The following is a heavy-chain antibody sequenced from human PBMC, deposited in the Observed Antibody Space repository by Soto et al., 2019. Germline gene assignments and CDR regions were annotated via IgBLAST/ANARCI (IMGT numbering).Heavy chain of an antibody. CDR2: TYYRSKWYN. Sequence: SQTLSLTCAISGDSVSSNSAAWNWIRQSPSRGLEWLGRTYYRSKWYNDYAVSVKSRITINPDTSKNQFSLQLNSVTPEDTAVYYCARGYSSSWSFGPHYYYGMDVWGQGTTVTVSS. D-gene: IGHD6-13*01. CDR1: GDSVSSNSAA. J-gene: IGHJ6*02. CDR3: ARGYSSSWSFGPHYYYGMDV. V-gene: IGHV6-1*01.